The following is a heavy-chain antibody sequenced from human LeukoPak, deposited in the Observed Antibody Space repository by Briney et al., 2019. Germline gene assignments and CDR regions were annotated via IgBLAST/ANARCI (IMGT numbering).Heavy chain of an antibody. Sequence: GGSLRLSCTASGFTFSSYTMNWVRQAPGKGLEWVAFIRYEGSNKYYADSVKGRFTISRDNSKNTLYLQMNSLRAEDTAVYYCAKEGGYGSGSYLSPYFDYWGQGTLVTVSS. V-gene: IGHV3-30*02. CDR1: GFTFSSYT. CDR2: IRYEGSNK. J-gene: IGHJ4*02. D-gene: IGHD3-10*01. CDR3: AKEGGYGSGSYLSPYFDY.